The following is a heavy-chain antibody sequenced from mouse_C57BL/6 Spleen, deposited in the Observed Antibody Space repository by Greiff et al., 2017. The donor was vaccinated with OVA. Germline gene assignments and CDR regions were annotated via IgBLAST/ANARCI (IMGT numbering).Heavy chain of an antibody. V-gene: IGHV1-52*01. Sequence: QVQLKQPGAELVRPGSSVKLSCKASGYTFTSYWMHWVKQRPIQGLEWIGNIDPSDSETHYNQKFKDKATLTVDKSSSTAYMQLSSLTSEDSAVYYCARLGAFSPFDYWGQGTTLTVSS. J-gene: IGHJ2*01. D-gene: IGHD4-1*01. CDR1: GYTFTSYW. CDR2: IDPSDSET. CDR3: ARLGAFSPFDY.